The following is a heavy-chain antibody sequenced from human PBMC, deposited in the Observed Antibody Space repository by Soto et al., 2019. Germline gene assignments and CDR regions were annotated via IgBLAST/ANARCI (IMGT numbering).Heavy chain of an antibody. Sequence: QVLLVQSGAEVKKPGASVKVSCKASGYSFTDFHINWVRQGTGQGLEFVGWMNPNTANTGLARKFEGRVTMTMNTSTNTAYMEVSSLKSEDTAIYFCARRGWTTRHGWDIWGQGTTVTVSS. D-gene: IGHD6-19*01. V-gene: IGHV1-8*01. J-gene: IGHJ6*02. CDR2: MNPNTANT. CDR1: GYSFTDFH. CDR3: ARRGWTTRHGWDI.